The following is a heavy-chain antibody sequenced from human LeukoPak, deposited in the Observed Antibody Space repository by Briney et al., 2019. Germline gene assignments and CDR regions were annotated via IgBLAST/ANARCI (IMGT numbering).Heavy chain of an antibody. CDR3: TRVDCSSTSCLEFRGYHYYYYMDV. J-gene: IGHJ6*03. CDR1: GFTFSSYS. Sequence: GGSLRLSCAASGFTFSSYSMNWVRQAPGKGLEWVSYISSSSSSIYYADSAKGRFTISRDNAKNSLYLQMNSLRAEDTAVYYCTRVDCSSTSCLEFRGYHYYYYMDVWGKGTTVTVSS. CDR2: ISSSSSSI. V-gene: IGHV3-48*01. D-gene: IGHD2-2*01.